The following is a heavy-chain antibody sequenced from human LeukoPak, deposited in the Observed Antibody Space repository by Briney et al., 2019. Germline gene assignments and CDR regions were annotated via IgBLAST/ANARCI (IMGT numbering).Heavy chain of an antibody. V-gene: IGHV1-8*03. CDR2: INPNSGNT. J-gene: IGHJ4*02. D-gene: IGHD6-19*01. CDR3: ARGRYSSGWWGREDYFDY. CDR1: GYTFTSYD. Sequence: ASVKVSCKASGYTFTSYDINWVRQAPGQGLEWMGWINPNSGNTGYAQKFQGRVTITRNTSISTAYMELSRLRSEDTAVYYCARGRYSSGWWGREDYFDYWGQGTLVTVSS.